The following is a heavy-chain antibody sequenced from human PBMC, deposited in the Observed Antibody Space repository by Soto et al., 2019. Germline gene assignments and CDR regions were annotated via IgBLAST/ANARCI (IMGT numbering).Heavy chain of an antibody. Sequence: SVKVSFKASGGTFSSYAISWVRQAPGQGLEWMGGIIPIFGTANYAQKFQGRVTITADESTSTAYMELSRLRSEDTAVYYCARGASPQATVNHHDAFDIWGQGTLVTVSS. V-gene: IGHV1-69*13. CDR3: ARGASPQATVNHHDAFDI. J-gene: IGHJ3*02. D-gene: IGHD4-4*01. CDR2: IIPIFGTA. CDR1: GGTFSSYA.